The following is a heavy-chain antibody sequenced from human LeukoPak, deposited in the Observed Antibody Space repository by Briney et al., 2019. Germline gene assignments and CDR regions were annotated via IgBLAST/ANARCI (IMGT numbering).Heavy chain of an antibody. V-gene: IGHV4-39*07. CDR2: IYYSGST. D-gene: IGHD3-22*01. Sequence: SKTLSLTCTVSGGSISSSSYYWGWIRQPPGKGLEWIGSIYYSGSTYYNPSLKSRVTISVDTSKNQFSLKLSSVTAADTAVYYCARAPHYYDSSGYYYWGQGTLVTVSS. CDR3: ARAPHYYDSSGYYY. J-gene: IGHJ4*02. CDR1: GGSISSSSYY.